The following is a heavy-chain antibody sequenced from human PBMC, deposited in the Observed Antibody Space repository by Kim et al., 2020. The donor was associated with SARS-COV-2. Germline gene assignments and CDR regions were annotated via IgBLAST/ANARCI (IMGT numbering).Heavy chain of an antibody. D-gene: IGHD3-3*01. CDR2: INHRGST. Sequence: SETLSLTCAVYGGSLSDYYWSWIRQPPGKGLEWIGEINHRGSTNYNTSLNSRVTISLDTSKNQFSLILRSVTAADTAVYYCARGLIGSGVSSYDYGLDVWGLGATVIVSS. J-gene: IGHJ6*02. V-gene: IGHV4-34*01. CDR3: ARGLIGSGVSSYDYGLDV. CDR1: GGSLSDYY.